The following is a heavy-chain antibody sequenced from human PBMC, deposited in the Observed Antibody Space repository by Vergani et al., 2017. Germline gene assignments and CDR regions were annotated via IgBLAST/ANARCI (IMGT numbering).Heavy chain of an antibody. V-gene: IGHV4-31*03. D-gene: IGHD2-2*01. J-gene: IGHJ5*02. Sequence: QVQLQESGPGLVKPSQTLSLTCTVSGGSISSGGYYWSWIRQHPGKGLEWIGYIYYSGSTYYNPSLKSRVSISVDTSKNQFSLKLSSVTAADTAVYYCARTCDCSSTRCYFWYWFYPWGQGTLVTVSS. CDR1: GGSISSGGYY. CDR3: ARTCDCSSTRCYFWYWFYP. CDR2: IYYSGST.